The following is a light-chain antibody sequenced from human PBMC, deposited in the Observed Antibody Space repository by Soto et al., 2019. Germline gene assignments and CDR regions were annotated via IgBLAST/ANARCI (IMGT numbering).Light chain of an antibody. J-gene: IGKJ5*01. V-gene: IGKV3-11*01. CDR1: QSVSSY. CDR3: QQRTNRPPIT. Sequence: EIVLTQSPATLSLSPGERATLSCGASQSVSSYLAWYQQRPGQAPRLLIFDTSNRATDIPARFSGSGSGTDFTLTISGLEPEDFAVYYCQQRTNRPPITFGQGTRLEIK. CDR2: DTS.